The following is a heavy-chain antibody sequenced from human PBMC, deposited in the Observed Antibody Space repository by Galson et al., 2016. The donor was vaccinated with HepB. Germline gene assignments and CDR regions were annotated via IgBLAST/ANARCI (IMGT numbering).Heavy chain of an antibody. Sequence: RLSCAASGFTFRNYALSWVRRAPGKGLEWVSHIDGPTPNTHYADSVRGRFSIYRDNSRDTLYLQMDSLTAEDSAIYYCTTWLSHHFDYWGQGTRVTVSS. J-gene: IGHJ4*02. CDR3: TTWLSHHFDY. V-gene: IGHV3-23*01. CDR2: IDGPTPNT. D-gene: IGHD6-19*01. CDR1: GFTFRNYA.